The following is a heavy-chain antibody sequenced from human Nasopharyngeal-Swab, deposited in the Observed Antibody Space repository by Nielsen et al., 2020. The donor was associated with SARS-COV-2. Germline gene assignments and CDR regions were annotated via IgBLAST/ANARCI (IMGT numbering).Heavy chain of an antibody. Sequence: SVKVSCKASGGTFSSYAISWVRQAPGQGLEWMGGIIPIFGTANYAQKLQGRVTMTTDTSTSTAYMELRSLRSDDTAVYYCARGRWVAAAGTNFDYWGQGTLVTVSS. CDR1: GGTFSSYA. D-gene: IGHD6-13*01. J-gene: IGHJ4*02. CDR2: IIPIFGTA. V-gene: IGHV1-69*05. CDR3: ARGRWVAAAGTNFDY.